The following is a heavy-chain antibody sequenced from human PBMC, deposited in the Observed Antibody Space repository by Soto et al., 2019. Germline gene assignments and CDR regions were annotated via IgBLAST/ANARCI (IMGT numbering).Heavy chain of an antibody. D-gene: IGHD6-19*01. V-gene: IGHV1-18*01. Sequence: ASVKFSCKASGYTFTSYGISWVRQAPGQGLEWMGWISAYNGNTNYAQKLQGRVTMTTDTSTSTAYMELRSLRSDDTAVYYCARDVYSSGWYLYQAGGTWFDPWGQGTLVTVSS. J-gene: IGHJ5*02. CDR2: ISAYNGNT. CDR3: ARDVYSSGWYLYQAGGTWFDP. CDR1: GYTFTSYG.